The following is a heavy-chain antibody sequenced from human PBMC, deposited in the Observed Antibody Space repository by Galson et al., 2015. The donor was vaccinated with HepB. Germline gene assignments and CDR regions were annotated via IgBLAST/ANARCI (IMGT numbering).Heavy chain of an antibody. D-gene: IGHD2-21*01. Sequence: SLRLSCAASGFTFSSYRMNWIRQAPGKGPEWISTISSGGSYIYYAESVKGRFTISRDNSMNSLHLQMDSLRAEDTAVYYCTRAPSAYCTTSTCYSNWFDPWGQGTLVTVSS. J-gene: IGHJ5*02. V-gene: IGHV3-21*01. CDR3: TRAPSAYCTTSTCYSNWFDP. CDR2: ISSGGSYI. CDR1: GFTFSSYR.